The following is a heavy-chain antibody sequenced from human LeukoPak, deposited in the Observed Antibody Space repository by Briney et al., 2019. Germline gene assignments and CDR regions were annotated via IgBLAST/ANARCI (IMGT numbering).Heavy chain of an antibody. Sequence: SETLSLTCTVSGGPISSDQWSWIRQPPGQELESIGYIYYTGSTNYHPSLKSRITISLDTSKNQFSLKLSSVTAADTAVYYCARRTTVTPNWFDPWGQGTLVTVPS. CDR1: GGPISSDQ. V-gene: IGHV4-59*08. J-gene: IGHJ5*02. D-gene: IGHD4-17*01. CDR3: ARRTTVTPNWFDP. CDR2: IYYTGST.